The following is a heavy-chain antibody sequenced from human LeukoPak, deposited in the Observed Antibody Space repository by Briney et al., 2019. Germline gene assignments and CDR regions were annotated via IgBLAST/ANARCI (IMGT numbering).Heavy chain of an antibody. D-gene: IGHD3-3*01. CDR1: GFSFSTYS. CDR3: ATGNYDFAYDYYYMDV. CDR2: ISSSSGTI. V-gene: IGHV3-48*01. J-gene: IGHJ6*03. Sequence: PGGSLRLSCAASGFSFSTYSMNWVRQAPGKGLEWVPYISSSSGTIYYSDSVKGRFTISRDNAKNSLYLQMNRLRAEDTAVYYCATGNYDFAYDYYYMDVWGKGTTVTVSS.